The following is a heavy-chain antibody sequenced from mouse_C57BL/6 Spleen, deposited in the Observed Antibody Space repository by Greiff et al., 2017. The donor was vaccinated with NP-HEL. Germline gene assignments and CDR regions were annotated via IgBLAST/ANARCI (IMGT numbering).Heavy chain of an antibody. Sequence: VKLQESGAELVRPGASVTLSCKASGYTFTDYEMHWVKQTPVHGLEWIGAIDPETGGTAYNQKFKGKATLTADKSSSTAYMELRSLTSEDSAVYCCTRSHGSSYWELDVWGTGTTVTVSS. CDR3: TRSHGSSYWELDV. CDR2: IDPETGGT. CDR1: GYTFTDYE. J-gene: IGHJ1*03. D-gene: IGHD1-1*01. V-gene: IGHV1-15*01.